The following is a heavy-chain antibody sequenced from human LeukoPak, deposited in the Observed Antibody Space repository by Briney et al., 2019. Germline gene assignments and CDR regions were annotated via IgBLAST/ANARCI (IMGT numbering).Heavy chain of an antibody. J-gene: IGHJ4*02. CDR2: FYYTGRP. CDR1: GVSMSSYY. Sequence: PSETLSLTCSVSGVSMSSYYWTWIRQPPGKGLEWIGSFYYTGRPHYNPALKSRVTISLDTSKNQISLHLTSVTAADTAVYYCARFSPRAMGNYLDFWGQGTLVTVSS. D-gene: IGHD7-27*01. V-gene: IGHV4-59*12. CDR3: ARFSPRAMGNYLDF.